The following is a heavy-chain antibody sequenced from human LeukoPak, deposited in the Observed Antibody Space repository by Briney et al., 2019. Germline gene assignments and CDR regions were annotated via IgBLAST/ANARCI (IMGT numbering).Heavy chain of an antibody. CDR3: ARWSSGGSYSRVN. J-gene: IGHJ4*02. CDR2: ISSSGSTI. Sequence: PGGSLRLSCAGSGFTFSSYEMNWVRQAPGKGLEWVSYISSSGSTIYYADSVKGRFTISRDNAKNSLYLQMNSLRAEDTAVYYCARWSSGGSYSRVNWGQGTLVTVSS. D-gene: IGHD3-16*01. V-gene: IGHV3-48*03. CDR1: GFTFSSYE.